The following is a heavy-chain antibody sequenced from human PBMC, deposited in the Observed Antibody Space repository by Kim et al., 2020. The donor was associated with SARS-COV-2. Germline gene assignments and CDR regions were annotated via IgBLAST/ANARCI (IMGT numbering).Heavy chain of an antibody. Sequence: PSLKSRVTISVDTSKNQFSLKLSSVTAADTAVYYCARVGAPGIAVAQFDYWGQGTLVTVSS. V-gene: IGHV4-30-2*04. J-gene: IGHJ4*02. D-gene: IGHD6-19*01. CDR3: ARVGAPGIAVAQFDY.